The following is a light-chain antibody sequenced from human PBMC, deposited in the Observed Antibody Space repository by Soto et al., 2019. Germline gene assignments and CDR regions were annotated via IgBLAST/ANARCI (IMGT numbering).Light chain of an antibody. CDR1: TSNIGSNY. CDR2: RNN. Sequence: QAVVTQPPSASGTPGQRVTISCSGSTSNIGSNYVYWYQQLPGTAPKLRIYRNNQRPSGVPDRFSGSKSGTSASLAISGLRSEDEADYYCAAWDDSLSGLVFGTGTKLTVL. CDR3: AAWDDSLSGLV. J-gene: IGLJ1*01. V-gene: IGLV1-47*01.